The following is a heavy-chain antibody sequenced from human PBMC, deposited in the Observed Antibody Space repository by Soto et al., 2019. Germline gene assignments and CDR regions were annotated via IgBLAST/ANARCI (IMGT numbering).Heavy chain of an antibody. Sequence: EVQLVESGGGLVQPGGSLRLSCAASGFTFSSYSMNWVRQAPGKGLEWVSYISSSSSTIYYADSVKGRFTISRDNAKNSLYLQMNSLRDEDTAVYYCARDREAARAGPTGIYYYYYGMDVWGQGTTVTVSS. D-gene: IGHD6-6*01. CDR1: GFTFSSYS. J-gene: IGHJ6*02. CDR3: ARDREAARAGPTGIYYYYYGMDV. CDR2: ISSSSSTI. V-gene: IGHV3-48*02.